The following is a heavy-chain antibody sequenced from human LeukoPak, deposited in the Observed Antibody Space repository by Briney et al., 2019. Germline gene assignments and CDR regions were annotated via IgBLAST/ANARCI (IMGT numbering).Heavy chain of an antibody. D-gene: IGHD3-22*01. CDR2: FDPEDGET. CDR1: GYTLTELS. CDR3: AATSHYYDRSGLLDY. V-gene: IGHV1-24*01. J-gene: IGHJ4*02. Sequence: GASVKVSCKVSGYTLTELSMHWVRQAPGKGLEWMGGFDPEDGETIYAQKFQGRVTMTEDTSTDTAYMELSSLRSEDTAVYYCAATSHYYDRSGLLDYWGQGTLVTVSS.